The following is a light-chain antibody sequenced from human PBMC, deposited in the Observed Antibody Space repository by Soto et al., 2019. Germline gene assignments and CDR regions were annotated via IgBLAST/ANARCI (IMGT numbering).Light chain of an antibody. CDR1: QSVSSSY. CDR3: QHRSK. V-gene: IGKV3D-20*02. J-gene: IGKJ5*01. CDR2: GAS. Sequence: EIVLTQSPGTLSLSPGERATLSCRASQSVSSSYLAWYQQKPGQAPRLLIYGASSRATGIPDRFSGSGSGTDFTLTISSLEPEDFAVYYCQHRSKFGQGTRLEIK.